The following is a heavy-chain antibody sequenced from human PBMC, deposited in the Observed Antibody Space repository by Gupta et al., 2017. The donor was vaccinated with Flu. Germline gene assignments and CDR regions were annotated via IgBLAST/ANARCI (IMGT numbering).Heavy chain of an antibody. CDR1: GFTFRSYE. V-gene: IGHV3-48*03. D-gene: IGHD3-22*01. CDR3: ARASPARLGTSSGYYDTNY. CDR2: SSSSGSTI. J-gene: IGHJ4*02. Sequence: EVQLVESGGGLVQPGGSLRLSCAASGFTFRSYEMNWVRQAPGKGLEWVSYSSSSGSTIYYADAVKGRFTISRDNAKNSLYLQMNSLRAEDTAVYYCARASPARLGTSSGYYDTNYWGQGTLVTVSS.